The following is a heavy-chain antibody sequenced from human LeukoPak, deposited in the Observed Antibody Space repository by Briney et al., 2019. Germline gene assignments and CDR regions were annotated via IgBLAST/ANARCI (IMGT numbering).Heavy chain of an antibody. CDR1: GGSISSYY. Sequence: ASETLSLTCTVSGGSISSYYWSWIRQPPGKGLEWIGYIYYSGSTNYNPSLKSRVTISVDTSKNQFSLKLSSVTAADTAVYYCAREGARHNWFDPWGQGTLVTVSS. V-gene: IGHV4-59*01. CDR3: AREGARHNWFDP. D-gene: IGHD1-26*01. CDR2: IYYSGST. J-gene: IGHJ5*02.